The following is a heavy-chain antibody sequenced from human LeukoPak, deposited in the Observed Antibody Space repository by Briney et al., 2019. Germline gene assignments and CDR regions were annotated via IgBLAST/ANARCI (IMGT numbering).Heavy chain of an antibody. J-gene: IGHJ4*02. CDR2: ISGNGGST. CDR3: TTDLEEQVLGILLPFDY. Sequence: GGSLRLSCAASGFTFSSYAMHWVRQAPGKGLEYVSAISGNGGSTYYANSVKGRFTISRDNAKNSLYLQMNSLRAEDTAVYYCTTDLEEQVLGILLPFDYWGQGTLVTVSS. V-gene: IGHV3-64*01. CDR1: GFTFSSYA. D-gene: IGHD7-27*01.